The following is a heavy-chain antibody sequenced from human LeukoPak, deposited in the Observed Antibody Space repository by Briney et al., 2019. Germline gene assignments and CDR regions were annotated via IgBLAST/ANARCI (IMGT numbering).Heavy chain of an antibody. Sequence: PGGSLSLLCAASGFTFSFSIDWMRWVRQAPGKGLEWVANIKQDGSEKYYVDSVKGRITISRDNVRNSLYLQLNSLTAEDTAEYYCVREGAHCTSASCPGWGAFDPWGQGTMVTVSS. J-gene: IGHJ3*01. D-gene: IGHD2-2*01. V-gene: IGHV3-7*01. CDR2: IKQDGSEK. CDR3: VREGAHCTSASCPGWGAFDP. CDR1: GFTFSFSIDW.